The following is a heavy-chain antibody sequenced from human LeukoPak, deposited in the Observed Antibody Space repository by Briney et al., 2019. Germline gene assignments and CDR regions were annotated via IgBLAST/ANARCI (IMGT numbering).Heavy chain of an antibody. V-gene: IGHV3-23*01. CDR1: GITFSSYA. D-gene: IGHD1-26*01. CDR3: AKVRGSYYYYGMDV. CDR2: ISGSGVST. J-gene: IGHJ6*02. Sequence: GGSLRLSCAASGITFSSYAMSWVRQAPGKGLEWVSIISGSGVSTYYADSVKGRFTISRDNSKNTLYLQMNSLRAEDTAVYYCAKVRGSYYYYGMDVWGQGITVTISS.